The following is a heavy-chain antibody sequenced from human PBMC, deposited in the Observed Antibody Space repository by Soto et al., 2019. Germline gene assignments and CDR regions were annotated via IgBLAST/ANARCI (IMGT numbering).Heavy chain of an antibody. J-gene: IGHJ2*01. D-gene: IGHD2-2*02. CDR3: ARYTNSTLWYFDL. CDR2: INHSGST. V-gene: IGHV4-34*01. Sequence: QVQLQQWGAGLLKPSETLSLTCVVYGGSFGGYYWTWFRQPPGMGLEWIGEINHSGSTNYNPSLKSRVTISIDTSKNQFSLKLSSVTAADTAVYYCARYTNSTLWYFDLWGRGTLVTVSS. CDR1: GGSFGGYY.